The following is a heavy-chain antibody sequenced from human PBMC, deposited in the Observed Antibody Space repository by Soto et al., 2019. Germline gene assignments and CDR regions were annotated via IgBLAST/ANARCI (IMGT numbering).Heavy chain of an antibody. V-gene: IGHV2-5*02. CDR3: AHCTLHDYGDYDPGTSHVFDS. D-gene: IGHD4-17*01. CDR1: GFSLRNSGVG. CDR2: LLGDNDR. Sequence: QITLKESGPSPVKPTQPLTVTCTSSGFSLRNSGVGVAWIRHPPGKALEWLALLLGDNDRRYSPSLKTRLTITKDTSKNQVVLTMTNMDPVDTATYYCAHCTLHDYGDYDPGTSHVFDSWGQGTLVTVSS. J-gene: IGHJ4*02.